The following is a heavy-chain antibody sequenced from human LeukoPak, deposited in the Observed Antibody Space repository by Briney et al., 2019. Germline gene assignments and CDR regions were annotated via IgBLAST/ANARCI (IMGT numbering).Heavy chain of an antibody. CDR2: ISSGSSYT. Sequence: GALRLSCAASGFTFSDYYMAWIRQAPGKGLEWVSYISSGSSYTNYADSVKGRFTISRDNAKNSLYLQMNSLRAEDAAVYYCARELRDSSGWLFDYWGQGTRVTVSS. CDR1: GFTFSDYY. J-gene: IGHJ4*02. D-gene: IGHD6-19*01. CDR3: ARELRDSSGWLFDY. V-gene: IGHV3-11*05.